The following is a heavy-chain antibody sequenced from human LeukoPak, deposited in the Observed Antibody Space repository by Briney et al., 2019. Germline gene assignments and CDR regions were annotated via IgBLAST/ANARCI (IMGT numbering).Heavy chain of an antibody. CDR1: GYSFTSYW. CDR3: ACRDLTSTWSFP. D-gene: IGHD6-13*01. V-gene: IGHV5-51*01. J-gene: IGHJ5*02. CDR2: IYPDDSRI. Sequence: RGESLKISCQAFGYSFTSYWIGWVRQMPGKGMEWMGGIYPDDSRIRYNPSFQGQVTISVDKSISTAYLQWVSLKASDTAMYYCACRDLTSTWSFPWGQGTLVTVSS.